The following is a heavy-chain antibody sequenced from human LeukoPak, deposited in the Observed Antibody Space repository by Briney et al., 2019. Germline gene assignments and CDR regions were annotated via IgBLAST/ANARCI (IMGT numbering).Heavy chain of an antibody. V-gene: IGHV1-18*04. J-gene: IGHJ4*02. CDR2: ISAYNGNT. CDR1: GYSFTDYY. CDR3: ASYSSSWKFDY. D-gene: IGHD6-13*01. Sequence: ASVKVSCKASGYSFTDYYMHWVRQAPGQGLEWMGWISAYNGNTNYAQKLQGRVTMTTDTSTSTAYMELRSLRSDDTAVYYCASYSSSWKFDYSGQGTLVTVSS.